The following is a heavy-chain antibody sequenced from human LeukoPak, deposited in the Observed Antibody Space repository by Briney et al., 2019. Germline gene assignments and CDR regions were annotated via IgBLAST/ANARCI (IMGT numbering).Heavy chain of an antibody. CDR1: GFTFSSYA. J-gene: IGHJ6*03. Sequence: GGSLRLSCAASGFTFSSYAMSWVRQAPGKGLEWVSAISGSGGSTYYADSVKGRFTISRDNSKNTLYLQMNSLRAEDTAVYYCAKRSSYCSSTSCRGVYYSYMDVWGKGTTVTVSS. CDR2: ISGSGGST. CDR3: AKRSSYCSSTSCRGVYYSYMDV. V-gene: IGHV3-23*01. D-gene: IGHD2-2*01.